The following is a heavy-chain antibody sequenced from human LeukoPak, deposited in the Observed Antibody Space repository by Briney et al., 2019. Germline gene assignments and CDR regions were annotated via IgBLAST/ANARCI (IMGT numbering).Heavy chain of an antibody. CDR1: GDSISSYY. V-gene: IGHV4-59*01. D-gene: IGHD6-13*01. Sequence: PSETLSLTCTVSGDSISSYYWSWVRQPPGKGLGWIGFVYYTGSTNYSPSLKSRVTISVDTSKNQFPLKLRSLTAADTAVYYCARISSSNWYNERGAFDVWGQGTMVTVSS. J-gene: IGHJ3*01. CDR2: VYYTGST. CDR3: ARISSSNWYNERGAFDV.